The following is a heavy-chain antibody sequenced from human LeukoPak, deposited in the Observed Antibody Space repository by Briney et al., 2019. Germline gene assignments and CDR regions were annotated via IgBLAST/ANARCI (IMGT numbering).Heavy chain of an antibody. CDR3: ARAAGTGGPYDY. CDR2: IYSGGST. Sequence: WVSVIYSGGSTHYADSVKGRFTISRDNSKNTVFLQMNSLRAEDTAVYYCARAAGTGGPYDYWGQGTLVTVSS. V-gene: IGHV3-53*01. J-gene: IGHJ4*02. D-gene: IGHD3/OR15-3a*01.